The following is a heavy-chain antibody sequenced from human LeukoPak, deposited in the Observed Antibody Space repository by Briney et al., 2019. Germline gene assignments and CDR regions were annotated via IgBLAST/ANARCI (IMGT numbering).Heavy chain of an antibody. J-gene: IGHJ6*04. V-gene: IGHV1-18*04. D-gene: IGHD3-9*01. CDR3: ARTGYDILTGARMDV. CDR1: GYTFTNYG. CDR2: ISAYNANT. Sequence: ASVKVSCKASGYTFTNYGITWVRQPPGQGLEWMGWISAYNANTNYAQEFQGRVTMTTDTSTSTVYMELRSLRSDDTAIYYCARTGYDILTGARMDVWGKGTTVTVSS.